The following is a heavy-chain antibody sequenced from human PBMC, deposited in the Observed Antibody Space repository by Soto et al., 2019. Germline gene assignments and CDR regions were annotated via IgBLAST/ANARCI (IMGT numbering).Heavy chain of an antibody. D-gene: IGHD6-6*01. CDR1: GGSFSGYY. V-gene: IGHV4-34*01. CDR2: INHSGST. CDR3: ARGRIAAGLHKLDY. J-gene: IGHJ4*02. Sequence: TSETLSLTCAVYGGSFSGYYWSWIRQPPGRGLEWIGEINHSGSTNYNPSLKSRVTISVDTSKNQFSLKLSSVTAADTAVYYCARGRIAAGLHKLDYWGQGTLVTVSS.